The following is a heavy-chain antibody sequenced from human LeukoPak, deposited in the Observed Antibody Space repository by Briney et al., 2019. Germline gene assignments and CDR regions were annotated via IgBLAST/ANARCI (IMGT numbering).Heavy chain of an antibody. CDR1: GFHFRSYG. Sequence: GESVRHSCAVCGFHFRSYGMLGVRQPPPKGLAWVAFIRYDESNKYYAHSVKGRFTISRDHSKNTLYLQMNSLRAEDTALYYCAKDMRRQWLDEEGFDHWGQGTLVTASS. CDR2: IRYDESNK. CDR3: AKDMRRQWLDEEGFDH. D-gene: IGHD6-19*01. J-gene: IGHJ4*02. V-gene: IGHV3-30*02.